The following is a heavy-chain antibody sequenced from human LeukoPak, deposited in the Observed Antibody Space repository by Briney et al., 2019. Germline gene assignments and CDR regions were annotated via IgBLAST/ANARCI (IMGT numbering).Heavy chain of an antibody. J-gene: IGHJ6*03. CDR3: ASQGNSSSSRYYYYYMDV. CDR1: GYSFTSYW. D-gene: IGHD6-6*01. V-gene: IGHV5-51*01. Sequence: GESLKISCKGSGYSFTSYWIGWVRQMPGKGLEWMGIIYPGDSDTRYSPSFQGQVTISADKSISTAYLQWSSLKASDTAMYYCASQGNSSSSRYYYYYMDVWGKGTTVTVSS. CDR2: IYPGDSDT.